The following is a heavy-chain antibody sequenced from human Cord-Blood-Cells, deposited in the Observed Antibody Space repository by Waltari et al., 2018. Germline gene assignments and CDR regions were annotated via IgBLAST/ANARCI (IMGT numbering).Heavy chain of an antibody. CDR3: AKFHSSSWFWFDY. V-gene: IGHV3-23*01. Sequence: EVQLLESGGGLVQPGGSLRLSCAASGFPFSSYDMSWVRQAPGKGLEWVSAISGSGGSTYYADSVKGRFTISRDNSKNTLYLQMNSLRAEDTAVYYCAKFHSSSWFWFDYWGQGTLVTVSS. J-gene: IGHJ4*02. CDR2: ISGSGGST. CDR1: GFPFSSYD. D-gene: IGHD6-13*01.